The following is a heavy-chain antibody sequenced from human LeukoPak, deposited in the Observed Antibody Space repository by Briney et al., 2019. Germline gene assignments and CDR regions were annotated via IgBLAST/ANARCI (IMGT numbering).Heavy chain of an antibody. V-gene: IGHV4-30-2*01. D-gene: IGHD3-10*01. CDR1: GGSISSGGYS. CDR3: ARVPKTYGSGSYYPY. CDR2: IYHSGST. J-gene: IGHJ4*02. Sequence: PSQTLSLTCAVSGGSISSGGYSWSWIRQPPGKGLEWIGYIYHSGSTNYNPSLKSRVTISVDTSKNQFSLKLSSVTAADTAVYYCARVPKTYGSGSYYPYWGQGTLVTVSS.